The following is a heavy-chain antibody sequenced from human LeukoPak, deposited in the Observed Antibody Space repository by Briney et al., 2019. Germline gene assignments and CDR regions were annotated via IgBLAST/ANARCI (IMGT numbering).Heavy chain of an antibody. CDR1: GGSISSSNW. CDR3: ARDEGSSRKRNFMDV. CDR2: IYHSGST. V-gene: IGHV4-4*02. Sequence: PSGTLSLTCAVSGGSISSSNWWSWIRQPPGKGLEWIGEIYHSGSTNYNPSLKSRVTISVDTSKNQFSLKLSSVTAADTAVYYCARDEGSSRKRNFMDVWGEGTTVTVPS. D-gene: IGHD1-7*01. J-gene: IGHJ6*04.